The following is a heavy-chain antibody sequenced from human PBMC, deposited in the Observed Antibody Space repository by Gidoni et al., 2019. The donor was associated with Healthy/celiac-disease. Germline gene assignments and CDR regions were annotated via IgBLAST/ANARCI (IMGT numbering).Heavy chain of an antibody. CDR1: GGSISSSSYY. Sequence: QLQLQESGPGLVKPSETLSLPCTVSGGSISSSSYYWGWIRQPPGKGLEWIGSIYYCGSTYYNPSLKSRVTISVDTSKNQFSLKLSSVTAADTAVYYCARHAQLRYFDTGYFDYWGQGTLVTVSS. V-gene: IGHV4-39*01. J-gene: IGHJ4*02. D-gene: IGHD3-9*01. CDR3: ARHAQLRYFDTGYFDY. CDR2: IYYCGST.